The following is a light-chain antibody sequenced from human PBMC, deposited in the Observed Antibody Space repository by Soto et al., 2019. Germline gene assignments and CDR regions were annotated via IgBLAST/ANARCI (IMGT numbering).Light chain of an antibody. CDR1: QSVSSN. CDR3: QQRSNWSIT. V-gene: IGKV3-11*01. Sequence: EIVMTQSPDTVSVSPGERVSLSCRASQSVSSNLAWYQQTPGQAPRLVISAASNRATGIPARVSGSGSGTDFTLTISSLEPEDFAVYYCQQRSNWSITFGQGTRLEIK. J-gene: IGKJ5*01. CDR2: AAS.